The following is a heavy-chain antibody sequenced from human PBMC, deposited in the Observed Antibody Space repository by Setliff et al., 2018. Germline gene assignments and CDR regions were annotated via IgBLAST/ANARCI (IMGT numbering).Heavy chain of an antibody. Sequence: SVKVSCKASGGTFSSYVISWVREAPGQGLEWMGGIIPMFGTNYAQKSQGRVTITADESASTAYMELSSLGSEDTAVYYCAGGQPLVRKYYYYMDVWGKGTTVTVSS. CDR2: IIPMFGT. CDR3: AGGQPLVRKYYYYMDV. V-gene: IGHV1-69*13. J-gene: IGHJ6*03. D-gene: IGHD3-10*01. CDR1: GGTFSSYV.